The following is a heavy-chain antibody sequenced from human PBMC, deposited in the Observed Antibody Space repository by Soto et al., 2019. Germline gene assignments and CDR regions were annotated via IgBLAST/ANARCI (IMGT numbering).Heavy chain of an antibody. Sequence: QVQLVQSGAEVKKPGSSVKVSCKASGGTFSSYTISWVRQAPGQGLEWMGRIIPILGIANYAQKFQGRVTITADKSTSTAYMELSSLRSEDTAVYYCHEGYCSTTSCRHDYWGQGTLLTVSS. V-gene: IGHV1-69*02. J-gene: IGHJ4*02. D-gene: IGHD2-2*01. CDR1: GGTFSSYT. CDR2: IIPILGIA. CDR3: HEGYCSTTSCRHDY.